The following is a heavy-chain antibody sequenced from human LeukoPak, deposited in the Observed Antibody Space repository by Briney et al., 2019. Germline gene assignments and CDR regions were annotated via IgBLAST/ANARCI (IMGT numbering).Heavy chain of an antibody. D-gene: IGHD6-6*01. V-gene: IGHV4-59*01. CDR2: IYYSGST. Sequence: SETLSLTCTVSGGSISSYYWSWIRQPPGKGLEWIGYIYYSGSTNYNPSLRSRVTISVDTSKNQFSLKLSSVTAADTAVYYCARAESIAARPDSDYYYYYGMDVWGQGTTVTVSS. CDR3: ARAESIAARPDSDYYYYYGMDV. J-gene: IGHJ6*02. CDR1: GGSISSYY.